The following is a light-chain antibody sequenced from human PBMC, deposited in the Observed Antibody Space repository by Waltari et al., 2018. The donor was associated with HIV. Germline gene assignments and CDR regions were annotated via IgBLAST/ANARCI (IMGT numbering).Light chain of an antibody. CDR3: QQLGT. CDR2: AAS. J-gene: IGKJ3*01. V-gene: IGKV1-9*01. CDR1: EGLNNY. Sequence: DIQLTQSPSYLSASVADRVTVTCRASEGLNNYLAWYQQKPGTAPKLLVYAASTLQNGVPSRFSGRGSGTEFTLTIDSLQPEDFATYYCQQLGTFGPGTTVDIK.